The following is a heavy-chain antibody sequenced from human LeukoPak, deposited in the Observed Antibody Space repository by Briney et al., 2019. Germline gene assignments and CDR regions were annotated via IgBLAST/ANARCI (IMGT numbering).Heavy chain of an antibody. CDR3: AHIRDWGYADY. D-gene: IGHD7-27*01. CDR2: IYWNDDK. Sequence: TLSLTCTVSGGSISSYYWSWIRQPPGKAPEWLALIYWNDDKRYSPSLKSRLSITKGTSKNQVVLTVTNMDPVDTATYYCAHIRDWGYADYWGQGTLVTVSS. CDR1: GGSISSYYW. J-gene: IGHJ4*02. V-gene: IGHV2-5*01.